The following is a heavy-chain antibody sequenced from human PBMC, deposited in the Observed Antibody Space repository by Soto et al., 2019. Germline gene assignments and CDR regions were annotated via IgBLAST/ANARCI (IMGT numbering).Heavy chain of an antibody. J-gene: IGHJ4*02. CDR3: ARAYTVETALGY. CDR2: INPSGATT. CDR1: GYTFTDYY. V-gene: IGHV1-46*01. D-gene: IGHD4-17*01. Sequence: QVQLVQSGAEVKKPGASVKVSCKASGYTFTDYYIHWVRQAPGQGLEWMGIINPSGATTSYAHKFQGRVTMHRDTSTRTVYMELSSLRSEDTAVYSCARAYTVETALGYWGQGTLVTVSS.